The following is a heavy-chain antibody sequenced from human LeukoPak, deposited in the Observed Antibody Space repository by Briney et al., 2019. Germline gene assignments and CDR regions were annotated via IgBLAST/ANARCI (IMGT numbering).Heavy chain of an antibody. CDR1: GFTVSSNY. Sequence: GGSLRLSCAASGFTVSSNYMSWVRQAPGQGLERVSVIYSGGSTYYADSVKGRFTISRDNSKNTLYLQMNSLRAEDTAVYYCARSGLQGYTDVWGKGTTVTVSS. D-gene: IGHD7-27*01. CDR3: ARSGLQGYTDV. J-gene: IGHJ6*03. V-gene: IGHV3-53*01. CDR2: IYSGGST.